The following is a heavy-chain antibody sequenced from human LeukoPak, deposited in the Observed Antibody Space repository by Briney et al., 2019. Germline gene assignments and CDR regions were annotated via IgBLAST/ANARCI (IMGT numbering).Heavy chain of an antibody. CDR3: AKDILAGTFSYFDY. D-gene: IGHD3-9*01. CDR2: ISYDGSNK. Sequence: GGSLRLSCAASGFTFSSYAMSWVRQAPGKGLEWVAVISYDGSNKYYADSVKGRFTISRDNSKNTLYLQMNSLRAEDTAVYYCAKDILAGTFSYFDYWGQGTLVTVSS. CDR1: GFTFSSYA. V-gene: IGHV3-30*18. J-gene: IGHJ4*02.